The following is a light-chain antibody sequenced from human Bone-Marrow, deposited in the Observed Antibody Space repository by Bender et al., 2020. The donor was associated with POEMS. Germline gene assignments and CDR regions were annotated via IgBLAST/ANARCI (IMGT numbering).Light chain of an antibody. CDR2: DNN. Sequence: QSVLTQPPSVSGAPGQRVTISCTGGSSNIGARNDVHWYQQLPGTAPKLLIYDNNNRPSGVPDRFSGSKSGTSASLAITGLQAEDEADYYCQSFDTSLSAYVVFGGGTKLTVL. CDR3: QSFDTSLSAYVV. J-gene: IGLJ2*01. V-gene: IGLV1-40*01. CDR1: SSNIGARND.